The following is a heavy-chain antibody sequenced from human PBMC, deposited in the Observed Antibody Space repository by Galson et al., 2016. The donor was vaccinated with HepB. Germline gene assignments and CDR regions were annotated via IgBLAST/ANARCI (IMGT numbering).Heavy chain of an antibody. CDR2: ISHSGDT. Sequence: ETLSLTCAIFGAPIGRIHWYNWVRQPPGKGLEWIGEISHSGDTHYNPSLKSRVAMSLDKSKNHFSLKLTSVTAADTAVYYCAKDRLPYGSGSFFPDYWGQGTLVTVSS. V-gene: IGHV4-4*02. J-gene: IGHJ4*02. CDR3: AKDRLPYGSGSFFPDY. CDR1: GAPIGRIHW. D-gene: IGHD3-10*01.